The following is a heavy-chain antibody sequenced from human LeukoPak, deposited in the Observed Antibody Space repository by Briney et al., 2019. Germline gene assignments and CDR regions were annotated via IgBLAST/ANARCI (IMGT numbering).Heavy chain of an antibody. J-gene: IGHJ4*02. CDR2: IYYSGST. D-gene: IGHD5-12*01. V-gene: IGHV4-39*01. CDR3: ARVSYDSHPDY. CDR1: GGSMSSGTYY. Sequence: PSETLSLTCTVSGGSMSSGTYYWGWIRQPPGKGLEWIGSIYYSGSTYYNPSLKSRVTISVDTSKNQFSLKVSSVTAADTAVYYCARVSYDSHPDYWGQGTLVTVSS.